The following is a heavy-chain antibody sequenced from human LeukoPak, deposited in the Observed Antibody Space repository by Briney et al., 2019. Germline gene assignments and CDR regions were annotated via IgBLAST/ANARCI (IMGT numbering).Heavy chain of an antibody. CDR3: ARDAYYDFWSGYSRELSGANWFDP. Sequence: SVKVSCQASGYTFTRYYMLWVRLAPGHPLEWAGRVNPNIVGTNYAQKFQGRVTMTRDPSISTAYMELNRLRSDDTAVYYCARDAYYDFWSGYSRELSGANWFDPWGQGTLVTVSS. V-gene: IGHV1-2*02. CDR1: GYTFTRYY. J-gene: IGHJ5*02. D-gene: IGHD3-3*01. CDR2: VNPNIVGT.